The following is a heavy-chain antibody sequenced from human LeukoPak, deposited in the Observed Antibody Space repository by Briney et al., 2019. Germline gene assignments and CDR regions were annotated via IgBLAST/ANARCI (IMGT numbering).Heavy chain of an antibody. V-gene: IGHV4-39*01. CDR2: IYYSGST. CDR1: GGSISSSSYY. J-gene: IGHJ4*02. Sequence: SETQSLTCTVSGGSISSSSYYWGWIRQPPGKGLEWIGSIYYSGSTYYNPSLKSRVTISVDTSKNQFSLKLSSVTAADTAVYYCARLGVLGGYWGQGTLVTVSS. CDR3: ARLGVLGGY. D-gene: IGHD3-16*01.